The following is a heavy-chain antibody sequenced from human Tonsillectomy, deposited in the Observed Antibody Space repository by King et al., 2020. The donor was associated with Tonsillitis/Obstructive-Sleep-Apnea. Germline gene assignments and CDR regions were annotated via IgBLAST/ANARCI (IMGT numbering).Heavy chain of an antibody. CDR3: ASLPMYSSVYLFDY. J-gene: IGHJ4*02. CDR2: IYYSGST. D-gene: IGHD6-25*01. Sequence: VQLQESGPGLVKSSETLSLTCTVSGGSISTYYWTWIRQPPGKGLEWIGFIYYSGSTNYNPSLKSRVTISGDTSKRQFSLKLTSVTAADTAVYYCASLPMYSSVYLFDYWGQGTLVTVSS. CDR1: GGSISTYY. V-gene: IGHV4-59*08.